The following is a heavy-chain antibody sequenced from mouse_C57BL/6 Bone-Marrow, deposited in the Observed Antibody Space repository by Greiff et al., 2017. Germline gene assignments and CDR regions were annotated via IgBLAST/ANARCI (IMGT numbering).Heavy chain of an antibody. CDR1: GFNIKDYY. CDR2: IDPEDGET. D-gene: IGHD1-1*01. J-gene: IGHJ3*01. Sequence: VQLQQSGAELVKPGASVKLSCTASGFNIKDYYMHWVKQRTEQGLEWIGRIDPEDGETKYAPNFQGKATITADTSSNTAYLQLSSLTSEDTAVYYCAFGGLRYPGFAYWGQGTLVTVSA. V-gene: IGHV14-2*01. CDR3: AFGGLRYPGFAY.